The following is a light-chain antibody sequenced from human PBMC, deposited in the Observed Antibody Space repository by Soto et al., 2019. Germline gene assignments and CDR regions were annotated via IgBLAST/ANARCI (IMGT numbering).Light chain of an antibody. CDR2: DVS. CDR1: SSDVGDYNY. V-gene: IGLV2-11*01. CDR3: CSYADNTRV. J-gene: IGLJ2*01. Sequence: QSVLTQPRSVSGSPGQSVTISCTGTSSDVGDYNYVSWYQQHPDKAPKLMIYDVSTRPSGVPDRFSGSKSGNTASLTISGLQAEDEADYHCCSYADNTRVFGGGTKLTVL.